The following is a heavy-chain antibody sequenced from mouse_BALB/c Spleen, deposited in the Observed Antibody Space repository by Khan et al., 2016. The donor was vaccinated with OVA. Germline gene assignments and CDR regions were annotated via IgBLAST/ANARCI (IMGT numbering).Heavy chain of an antibody. Sequence: QLVQSGPELKKPGETVRISCKASGYTFTTAGIQWVQKMPGKGLKWIGWINTHSGVPKYAEDFKGRFAFSLEISVTTASLQITNLKNEDTATYVGARGWAAYYRNGGGAMEYWGQETSVTVSS. CDR2: INTHSGVP. J-gene: IGHJ4*01. CDR1: GYTFTTAG. CDR3: ARGWAAYYRNGGGAMEY. V-gene: IGHV9-4*02. D-gene: IGHD2-5*01.